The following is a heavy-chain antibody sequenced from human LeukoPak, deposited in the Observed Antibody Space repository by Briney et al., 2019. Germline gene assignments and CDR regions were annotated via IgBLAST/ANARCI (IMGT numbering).Heavy chain of an antibody. Sequence: SVKVSCKASGYTFTSYYMHWVRQAPGQGLEWMGGIIPIFGTANYAQKFQGRVTITADKSTSTAYMELSSLRSEDTALYYCAKDGHSRNSLWDPFDIWGQGTMVTVSS. CDR3: AKDGHSRNSLWDPFDI. D-gene: IGHD6-13*01. CDR1: GYTFTSYY. J-gene: IGHJ3*02. CDR2: IIPIFGTA. V-gene: IGHV1-69*06.